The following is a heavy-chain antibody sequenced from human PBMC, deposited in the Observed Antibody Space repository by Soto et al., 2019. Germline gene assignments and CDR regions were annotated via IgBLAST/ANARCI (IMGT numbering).Heavy chain of an antibody. CDR3: ARGPITTNPRFDP. CDR2: INHSGST. V-gene: IGHV4-34*01. CDR1: GGSFSGYY. D-gene: IGHD3-22*01. J-gene: IGHJ5*02. Sequence: QAQLQQWGAGLLKPSETLSLTCAVYGGSFSGYYWSWIRQPPGKGLEWIGEINHSGSTNYNPSLKSRVTISVDTSKNQFSLKLTSVTAADTAVYYCARGPITTNPRFDPWGQGTLVTVSS.